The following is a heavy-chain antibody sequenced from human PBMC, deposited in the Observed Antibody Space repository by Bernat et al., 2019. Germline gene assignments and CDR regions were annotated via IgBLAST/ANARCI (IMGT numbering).Heavy chain of an antibody. V-gene: IGHV3-30*18. CDR2: ISYDGSNK. J-gene: IGHJ2*01. Sequence: QVQLVESGGVVVQSGRSLRLSCAASGFTFSSYGMHWVRQAPGKGLEWGAVISYDGSNKYYADSVKGRFTISRDNAKNTLYLQLNSLRAEDTAVYYCAKERTTVVNPRYFDLWGRGTLVTGSS. CDR3: AKERTTVVNPRYFDL. CDR1: GFTFSSYG. D-gene: IGHD4-23*01.